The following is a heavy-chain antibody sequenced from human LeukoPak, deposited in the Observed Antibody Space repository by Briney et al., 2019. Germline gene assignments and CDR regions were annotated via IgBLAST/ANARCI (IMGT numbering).Heavy chain of an antibody. CDR3: ARPLDYGDYVGPFDY. Sequence: SETLSLTCALSGYSISSGYYWGWIRQPPGKGLEWIGSIYHSGSTYYNPSLKSRVTISVDTFKNQFSLKLSSVTAADTAVYYCARPLDYGDYVGPFDYWGQGTLVTVSS. CDR1: GYSISSGYY. CDR2: IYHSGST. D-gene: IGHD4-17*01. J-gene: IGHJ4*02. V-gene: IGHV4-38-2*01.